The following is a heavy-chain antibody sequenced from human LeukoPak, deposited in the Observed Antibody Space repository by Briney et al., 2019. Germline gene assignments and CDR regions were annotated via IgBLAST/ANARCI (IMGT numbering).Heavy chain of an antibody. CDR2: ISYDGSNK. D-gene: IGHD3-3*01. J-gene: IGHJ5*02. Sequence: GGSLRLSCAASGFTFSSYAMHWVRQAPGKGLEWVAVISYDGSNKYYADSVKGRFTISRDNSKNTLYLQMNSLRVEDTAVYYCAKDLLPHYDFWSGLGTPFDPWGQGTLVTVSS. V-gene: IGHV3-30-3*01. CDR1: GFTFSSYA. CDR3: AKDLLPHYDFWSGLGTPFDP.